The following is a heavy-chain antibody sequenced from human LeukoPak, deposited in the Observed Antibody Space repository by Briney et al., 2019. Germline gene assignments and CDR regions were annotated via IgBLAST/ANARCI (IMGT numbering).Heavy chain of an antibody. J-gene: IGHJ4*02. D-gene: IGHD3-22*01. Sequence: GGSLRLSCAASGFTFTSYWMSWVRQAPGKGLEWVANIKQDGSEKYYVDSVKGRFTISRDNAKNSLYLRVNSLRAEDAAVYYCARGVASGYQIAHFDYWGQGTLVTVSS. CDR3: ARGVASGYQIAHFDY. CDR1: GFTFTSYW. V-gene: IGHV3-7*05. CDR2: IKQDGSEK.